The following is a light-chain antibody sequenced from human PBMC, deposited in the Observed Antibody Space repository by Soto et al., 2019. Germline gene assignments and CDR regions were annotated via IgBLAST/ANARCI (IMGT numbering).Light chain of an antibody. CDR2: EVS. CDR3: SSYTSSSTYV. V-gene: IGLV2-14*01. CDR1: SSDVGGYNY. Sequence: QSVLTQPASVSGSPGQSITISCTGTSSDVGGYNYVSWYQQHPGKAPKLMIYEVSNRPSGVSNRFSGSKSGNTASLTISGRQAEDEADYYCSSYTSSSTYVVGTGTKLTVL. J-gene: IGLJ1*01.